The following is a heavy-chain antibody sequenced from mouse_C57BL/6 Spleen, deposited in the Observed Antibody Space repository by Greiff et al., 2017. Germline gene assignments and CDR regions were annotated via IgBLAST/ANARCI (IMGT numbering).Heavy chain of an antibody. D-gene: IGHD2-12*01. Sequence: DVQLVESGGGLVKPGGSLKISCAASGFTFSDYGMHWVRQAPEKGLEWVAYISSGSSTIYYADTVKGRFTISRDNAKITLFLQITSLRSEDAAMYDCARSCCYDGYYAMGYWGKVASVTVSS. CDR2: ISSGSSTI. CDR1: GFTFSDYG. J-gene: IGHJ4*01. CDR3: ARSCCYDGYYAMGY. V-gene: IGHV5-17*01.